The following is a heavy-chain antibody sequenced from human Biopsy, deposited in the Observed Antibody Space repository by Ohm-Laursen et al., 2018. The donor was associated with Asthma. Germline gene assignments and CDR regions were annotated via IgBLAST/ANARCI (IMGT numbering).Heavy chain of an antibody. Sequence: ASVKVSCKASGFTFMGYHIFWMRQAPGQGLEWMGRINPNGGGTHYAQKFQGRVTLTRDTSISTAYMVLSALTSDDTAVYYCARGQKSPGDRWFDPWGQGTLVTVSS. CDR3: ARGQKSPGDRWFDP. D-gene: IGHD7-27*01. CDR2: INPNGGGT. CDR1: GFTFMGYH. V-gene: IGHV1-2*06. J-gene: IGHJ5*02.